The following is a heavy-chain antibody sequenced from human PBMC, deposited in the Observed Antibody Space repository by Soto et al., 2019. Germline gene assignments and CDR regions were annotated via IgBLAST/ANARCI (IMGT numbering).Heavy chain of an antibody. CDR2: IYYGVTK. Sequence: SETLSLTCTVSGASITSYYWSWIRQSPGKGLEWIGYIYYGVTKDYNPSLKSRVTIPVDTSNSQFSLKLSSVTAADTAVYYCARERYYFDYWSQGTLVTVSS. V-gene: IGHV4-59*01. CDR1: GASITSYY. J-gene: IGHJ4*02. CDR3: ARERYYFDY.